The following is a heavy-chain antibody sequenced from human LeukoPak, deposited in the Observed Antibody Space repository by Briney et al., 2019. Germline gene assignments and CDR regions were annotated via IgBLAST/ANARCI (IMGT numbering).Heavy chain of an antibody. CDR3: ANSRQRLVDDALDV. V-gene: IGHV1-18*01. CDR2: ISAYNGNT. CDR1: GYTFTSYG. Sequence: ASVKVSCKASGYTFTSYGISWVRQAPGQGLEWMGWISAYNGNTNYAQKLQGRVTMTTDTSTSTAYMELRSLRSDDTAVYYCANSRQRLVDDALDVWGQGTMVTVSS. J-gene: IGHJ3*01. D-gene: IGHD6-13*01.